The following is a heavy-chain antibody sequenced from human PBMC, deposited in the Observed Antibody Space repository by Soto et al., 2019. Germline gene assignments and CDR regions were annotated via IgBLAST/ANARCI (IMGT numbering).Heavy chain of an antibody. V-gene: IGHV1-2*04. Sequence: ASVKVSCKASGYTFTGYYMHWVREAPGQGLEWMGWINPNSGGTNYAQKFQGWVTMTRDTSISTAYMELSRLRSYDTAVYYCARASGSSYGYNFVYWGQGTLVTVSS. J-gene: IGHJ4*02. CDR3: ARASGSSYGYNFVY. CDR1: GYTFTGYY. CDR2: INPNSGGT. D-gene: IGHD5-18*01.